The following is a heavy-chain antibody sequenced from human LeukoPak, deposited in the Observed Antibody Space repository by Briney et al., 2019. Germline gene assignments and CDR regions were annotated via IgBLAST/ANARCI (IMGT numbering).Heavy chain of an antibody. CDR1: GFTFSSYG. D-gene: IGHD6-13*01. J-gene: IGHJ3*02. V-gene: IGHV3-33*01. Sequence: PGGSLRLSCAASGFTFSSYGMHWVRQAPGKGLEWVAAIWYDGSNKYYADSVKGRFTISRDNSKNTLYLQMNSLRAEDTAVYYCAREGAAGQDAFDIWRQGTMVTVSS. CDR3: AREGAAGQDAFDI. CDR2: IWYDGSNK.